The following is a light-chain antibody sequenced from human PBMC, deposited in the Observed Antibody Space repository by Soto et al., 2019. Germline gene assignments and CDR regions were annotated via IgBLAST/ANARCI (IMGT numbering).Light chain of an antibody. CDR1: QSVSTK. Sequence: EIVLTQSPATLSVSPGERATLSCRASQSVSTKLAWYQQKPGQAPRLLIYGASTRATGIPARFSGSGSDTEFTLTISSLQSEDFAVYYCQQYSNWPPYTFGQGTKLEIK. CDR3: QQYSNWPPYT. CDR2: GAS. V-gene: IGKV3-15*01. J-gene: IGKJ2*01.